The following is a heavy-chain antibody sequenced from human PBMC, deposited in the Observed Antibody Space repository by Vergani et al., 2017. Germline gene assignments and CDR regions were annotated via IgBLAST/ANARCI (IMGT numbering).Heavy chain of an antibody. CDR3: ARDLXIVVVTATSYGMDV. D-gene: IGHD2-21*02. V-gene: IGHV1-69*13. CDR2: IIPIFGTA. CDR1: GGTFSSYA. J-gene: IGHJ6*02. Sequence: QVQLVQSGAEVKKPGSSVKVSCKASGGTFSSYAISWVRQAPGQGLEWMGRIIPIFGTANYAQKFQGRVTITADESTSTAYMELSSLRSEVTAVYYCARDLXIVVVTATSYGMDVWGQGTTVTVSS.